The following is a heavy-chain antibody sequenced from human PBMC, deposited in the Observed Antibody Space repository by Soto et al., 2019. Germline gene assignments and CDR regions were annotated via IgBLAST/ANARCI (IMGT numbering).Heavy chain of an antibody. CDR1: GYRFTSYW. Sequence: GESLTLSCKGSGYRFTSYWIGWVRQMPGKGLEWMGIIYPGDSDTRYSPSFQGQVTISADKSISTAYLQWSSLKASDTAMYYCARLMEPVYYYYYGMDVWGQGTTVTVS. J-gene: IGHJ6*02. CDR3: ARLMEPVYYYYYGMDV. CDR2: IYPGDSDT. V-gene: IGHV5-51*01. D-gene: IGHD1-1*01.